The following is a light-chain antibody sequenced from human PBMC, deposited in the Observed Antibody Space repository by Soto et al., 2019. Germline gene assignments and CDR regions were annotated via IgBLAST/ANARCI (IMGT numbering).Light chain of an antibody. CDR3: QQYDRSPIT. V-gene: IGKV3-20*01. CDR1: QSVSRSY. Sequence: EIVLTQSLATLSLSPGERATLSCSASQSVSRSYLAWYQRKPGQAPRLLIYGASSRATGTPDRFTGSGSGTDFTLTISRLEPEDFAVYYCQQYDRSPITFGQGTRLDI. CDR2: GAS. J-gene: IGKJ5*01.